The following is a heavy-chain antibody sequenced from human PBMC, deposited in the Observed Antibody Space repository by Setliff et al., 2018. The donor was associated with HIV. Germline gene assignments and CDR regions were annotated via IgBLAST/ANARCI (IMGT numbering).Heavy chain of an antibody. V-gene: IGHV4-39*01. CDR3: ASLNGSESPYIYYYYMDV. D-gene: IGHD3-10*01. Sequence: PSETLSLTCTVSNGSISGYYWGWIRQPPGKGLEWIGSINYRGNTYYNPSLTSRAAIFVDTSKNQISLKLSSVTAADTAVYYCASLNGSESPYIYYYYMDVWGKGTTVTVSS. J-gene: IGHJ6*03. CDR2: INYRGNT. CDR1: NGSISGYY.